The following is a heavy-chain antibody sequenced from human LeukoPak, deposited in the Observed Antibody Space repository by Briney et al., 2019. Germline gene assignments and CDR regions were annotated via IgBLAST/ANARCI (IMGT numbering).Heavy chain of an antibody. V-gene: IGHV3-23*01. CDR1: GFTFSSYG. Sequence: GGTLRLSCAASGFTFSSYGVSWVRQAPGKGLEWVSAISGSGGSTYYADSVKGRFTISRDNSKNTLYLQMNSLRAEDTAIYYCAKVHRAYDYDSGSYYDSGFDYWGQGTLVTVSS. J-gene: IGHJ4*02. D-gene: IGHD3-10*01. CDR2: ISGSGGST. CDR3: AKVHRAYDYDSGSYYDSGFDY.